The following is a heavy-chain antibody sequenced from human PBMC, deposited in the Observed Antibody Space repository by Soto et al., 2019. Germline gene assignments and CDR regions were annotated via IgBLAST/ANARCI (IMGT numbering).Heavy chain of an antibody. CDR1: GGTFSSYA. CDR3: ALSFDFWSGSYYYGLDV. CDR2: IIPIFGTA. J-gene: IGHJ6*02. D-gene: IGHD3-3*01. V-gene: IGHV1-69*06. Sequence: SVKVSCKASGGTFSSYAISWVRQAPGQGLEWMGGIIPIFGTANYAQKFQGRVTITADKSTSTAYMELSSLRSEDTAVYYCALSFDFWSGSYYYGLDVWGQGTTVTVSS.